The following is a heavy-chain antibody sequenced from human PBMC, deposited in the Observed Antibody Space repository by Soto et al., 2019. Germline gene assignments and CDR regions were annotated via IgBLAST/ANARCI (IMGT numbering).Heavy chain of an antibody. CDR3: ARGPTGWFGYDY. J-gene: IGHJ4*02. V-gene: IGHV3-74*01. D-gene: IGHD3-10*01. CDR1: GFTFSSSW. CDR2: INSGASTT. Sequence: EVQLVESGGGLVQPGGSLRLSCAASGFTFSSSWMHWVRQAPGKGLVWVSRINSGASTTNYADSVKGRFTISRDNAKHTLNQQMDTLTAKDTPVYYCARGPTGWFGYDYWGQGTLVTVSS.